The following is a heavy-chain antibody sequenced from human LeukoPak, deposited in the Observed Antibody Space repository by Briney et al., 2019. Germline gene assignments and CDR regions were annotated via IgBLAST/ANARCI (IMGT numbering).Heavy chain of an antibody. V-gene: IGHV1-24*01. CDR3: ATIQNIVVVVAATPGFFDI. Sequence: ASVKVSCKVSGYTLTELSMHWVRQAPGKGLEWMGGFDPEDGETIYAQKFQGRVTMTEDTSTGTAYMELSSLRSEDTAVYYCATIQNIVVVVAATPGFFDIWGQGTMVTVSP. D-gene: IGHD2-15*01. CDR1: GYTLTELS. J-gene: IGHJ3*02. CDR2: FDPEDGET.